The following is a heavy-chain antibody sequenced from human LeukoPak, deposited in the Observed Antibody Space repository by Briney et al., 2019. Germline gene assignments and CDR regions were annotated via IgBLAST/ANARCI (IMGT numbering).Heavy chain of an antibody. V-gene: IGHV5-51*01. Sequence: ESLKISCKGSGYSFTSFWIAWVRQMPGKGLEWMGIIYPGDSDTRYSPSFEGQVTFSADKSISTAYLQWSSLKASDTAMYYCARGRYSGTYLSYFDYWAQGTLVTVSS. CDR3: ARGRYSGTYLSYFDY. CDR2: IYPGDSDT. CDR1: GYSFTSFW. J-gene: IGHJ4*02. D-gene: IGHD1-26*01.